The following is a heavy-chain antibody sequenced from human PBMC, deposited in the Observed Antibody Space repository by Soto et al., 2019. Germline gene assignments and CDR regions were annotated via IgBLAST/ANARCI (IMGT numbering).Heavy chain of an antibody. CDR1: GYTFTSSG. CDR2: ISAYNGNT. J-gene: IGHJ6*02. V-gene: IGHV1-18*01. D-gene: IGHD1-7*01. CDR3: AREGELDGMDV. Sequence: QVQLVQSGAEVKKPGASVKVSCQASGYTFTSSGISWVRQAPGQGLEWMGWISAYNGNTNYAQKLQGRVTMTSVKPTSTAYMELRSLRSDDTSVYYCAREGELDGMDVWGQGTTVTVSS.